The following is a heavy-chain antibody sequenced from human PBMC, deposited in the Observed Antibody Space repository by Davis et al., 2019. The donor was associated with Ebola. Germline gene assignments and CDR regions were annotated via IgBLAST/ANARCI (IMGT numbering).Heavy chain of an antibody. Sequence: SETLSLTCSVSGGSISSSRYYWSWIRQPPGKGLEWIGYIYYSGSTNYNPSLKSRVTISVDTSKNQFSLKLSSVTAADTAVYYCARINPTGGGSRRHYYYYYGMDVWGQGTTVTVSS. CDR1: GGSISSSRYY. CDR2: IYYSGST. V-gene: IGHV4-61*05. CDR3: ARINPTGGGSRRHYYYYYGMDV. J-gene: IGHJ6*02. D-gene: IGHD2-15*01.